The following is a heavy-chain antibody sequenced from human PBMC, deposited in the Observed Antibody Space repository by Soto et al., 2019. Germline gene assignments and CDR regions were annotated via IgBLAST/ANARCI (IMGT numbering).Heavy chain of an antibody. CDR3: ARVRNYDFWSGVPYFHY. J-gene: IGHJ4*02. Sequence: GASLKVSCKASGYTFTGDYIDWVRQAPGQRLEWMGWINPNSGGTNYAQKFQGWVTMTRDTSISTAYMELSRLRSDDTAVYYCARVRNYDFWSGVPYFHYWGQGTLVTVSS. CDR2: INPNSGGT. CDR1: GYTFTGDY. V-gene: IGHV1-2*04. D-gene: IGHD3-3*01.